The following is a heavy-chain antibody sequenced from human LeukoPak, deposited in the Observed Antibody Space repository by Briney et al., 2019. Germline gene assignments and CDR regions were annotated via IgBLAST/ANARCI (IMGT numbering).Heavy chain of an antibody. V-gene: IGHV4-34*01. Sequence: SETLSLTCAVYGGSFSGYYWSWVRQPPGKGLEWIGEINHSGNTNYNPSLKSRVTISIDTSRNQFSLKLTSVTAADTAVYYCARDCSSSSCYLDYWSQGTLVTVSS. CDR3: ARDCSSSSCYLDY. J-gene: IGHJ4*02. CDR1: GGSFSGYY. D-gene: IGHD2-2*01. CDR2: INHSGNT.